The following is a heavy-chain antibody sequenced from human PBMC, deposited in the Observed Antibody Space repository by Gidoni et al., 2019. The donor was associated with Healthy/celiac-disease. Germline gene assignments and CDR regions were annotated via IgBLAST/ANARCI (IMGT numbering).Heavy chain of an antibody. J-gene: IGHJ3*02. V-gene: IGHV3-21*01. CDR1: GFTFSSYS. CDR3: ARDTPYSSSWYIGDAFDI. Sequence: EVQLVESGGGLVKPGGSLRLSCAASGFTFSSYSMNWVRQAPGKGLEWVASISSSSSYIYYADSVKGRFTISRDNAKNSLYLQMNSLRAEDTAVYYCARDTPYSSSWYIGDAFDIWGQGTMVTVSS. CDR2: ISSSSSYI. D-gene: IGHD6-13*01.